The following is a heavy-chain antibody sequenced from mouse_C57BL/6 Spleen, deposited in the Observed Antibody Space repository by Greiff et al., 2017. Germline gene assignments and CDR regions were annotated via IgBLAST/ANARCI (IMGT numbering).Heavy chain of an antibody. V-gene: IGHV1-64*01. Sequence: QVQLQQPGAELVKPGASVKLSCKASGYTFTGYWMHWVKQRPGQGLEWIGMILPNSGSTNYNEKFKSKATLTVDKSSSTAYMQLSSLTSEDPTVYYSAKRSMERSGTYAYWGQGTLVTVSA. CDR2: ILPNSGST. CDR3: AKRSMERSGTYAY. CDR1: GYTFTGYW. D-gene: IGHD1-3*01. J-gene: IGHJ3*01.